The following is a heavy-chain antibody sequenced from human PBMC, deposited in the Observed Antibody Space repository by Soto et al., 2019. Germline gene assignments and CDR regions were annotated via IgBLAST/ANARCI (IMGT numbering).Heavy chain of an antibody. D-gene: IGHD4-17*01. CDR3: ARDYRAAVTTQWWFDP. J-gene: IGHJ5*02. Sequence: SETLSLTCSVSGGTISGYYWSWIRQPAGKGLEWIGRITTSGSTNHNPSLKSRVYTTRSTNYNPSLKSRVAMSVDTSKNQFSLKLSSVTAADTAVYYCARDYRAAVTTQWWFDPWGQGTLVTVSS. V-gene: IGHV4-4*07. CDR1: GGTISGYY. CDR2: ITTSGST.